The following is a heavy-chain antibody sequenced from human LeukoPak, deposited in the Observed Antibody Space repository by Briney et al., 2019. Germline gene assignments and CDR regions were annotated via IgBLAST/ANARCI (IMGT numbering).Heavy chain of an antibody. Sequence: GGSLRLSCAASGFTFSTYSMNWARQAPGKGLEWVSSISSSSRYIYYADSVKGRFTISRDNAKNSLCLQMSSLRAEDTAVYYCARDLGSCFDYWGQGTLVTVSS. J-gene: IGHJ4*02. CDR2: ISSSSRYI. V-gene: IGHV3-21*01. CDR3: ARDLGSCFDY. D-gene: IGHD3-16*01. CDR1: GFTFSTYS.